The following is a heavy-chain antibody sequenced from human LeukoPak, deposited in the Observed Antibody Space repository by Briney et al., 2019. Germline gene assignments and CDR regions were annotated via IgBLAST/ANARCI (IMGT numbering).Heavy chain of an antibody. J-gene: IGHJ4*02. CDR3: ARVGEDSSGYYYGY. CDR1: GYTFTDYF. V-gene: IGHV1-2*02. CDR2: INPKSGGT. Sequence: ASVKVSCKASGYTFTDYFMNWVRQAPGQGLEWMGWINPKSGGTVYAQKFQGRVTMTRDTSSSTAYMELSSLRSEDMAVYYCARVGEDSSGYYYGYWGQGTLVTVSS. D-gene: IGHD3-22*01.